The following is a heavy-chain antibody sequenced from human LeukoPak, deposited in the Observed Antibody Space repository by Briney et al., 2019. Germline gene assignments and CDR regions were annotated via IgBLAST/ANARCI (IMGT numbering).Heavy chain of an antibody. V-gene: IGHV3-20*04. CDR2: INWNGGST. D-gene: IGHD3-22*01. J-gene: IGHJ3*02. CDR1: GFIFEDYG. CDR3: ARPGVTMTDAFDI. Sequence: GGSLRLSCAASGFIFEDYGMSWVRQAPGKGLEWVSGINWNGGSTVYADSVKGRFTISRDNSKNTLYLQMNSLRAEDTAVYYCARPGVTMTDAFDIWGQGTMVTVSS.